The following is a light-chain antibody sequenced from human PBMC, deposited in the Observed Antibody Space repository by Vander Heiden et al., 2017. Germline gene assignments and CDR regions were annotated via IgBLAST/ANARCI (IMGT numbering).Light chain of an antibody. CDR3: QQYGNSPLT. Sequence: EVVLTQSPATLPLSPGERTTLSCRASQSVRNSYVACYQHKGREATMLLICDVSRRTASIPDRCSSGGSGADFTLTSSRQEPDVVAVYYWQQYGNSPLTFGGGTKVEIK. CDR2: DVS. J-gene: IGKJ4*01. V-gene: IGKV3-20*01. CDR1: QSVRNSY.